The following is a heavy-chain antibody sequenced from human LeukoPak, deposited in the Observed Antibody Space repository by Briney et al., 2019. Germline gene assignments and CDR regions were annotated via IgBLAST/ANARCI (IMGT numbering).Heavy chain of an antibody. D-gene: IGHD3-3*01. CDR1: GGTFSSYA. V-gene: IGHV1-69*01. Sequence: GSSVKVSCKASGGTFSSYAISWVRQAPGQGLEWMGGIIPIFGTANYAQKFQGRVTITADESTSTAYMELSSLRSEDTAVYYCAFSPGFLEPGYFDYWGQGTLVTVSS. CDR2: IIPIFGTA. J-gene: IGHJ4*02. CDR3: AFSPGFLEPGYFDY.